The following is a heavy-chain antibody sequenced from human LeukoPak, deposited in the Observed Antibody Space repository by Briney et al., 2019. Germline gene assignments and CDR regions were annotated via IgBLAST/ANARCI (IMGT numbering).Heavy chain of an antibody. Sequence: SETLSLTCTVCDGSISGYYWSWIRQPAGKGLEWIGRIYTSGSTNYNPSLKSRVTMSVDTSKNHFSLKLSSVTAADTAVYYCARRPQDYGVHSDYNDGFDIWGQGTMVTVSS. V-gene: IGHV4-4*07. CDR1: DGSISGYY. CDR3: ARRPQDYGVHSDYNDGFDI. CDR2: IYTSGST. D-gene: IGHD4-23*01. J-gene: IGHJ3*02.